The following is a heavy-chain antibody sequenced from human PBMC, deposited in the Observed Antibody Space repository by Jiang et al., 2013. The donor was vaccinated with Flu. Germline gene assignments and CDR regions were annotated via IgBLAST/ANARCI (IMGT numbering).Heavy chain of an antibody. Sequence: GSIYYSGSTYYNPSLKSRVTISVDTSKNQFSLKLSSVTAADTAVYYCARHHHRFIVVVPAAAYTLNWFDPWGQGTLVTVSS. V-gene: IGHV4-39*01. J-gene: IGHJ5*02. CDR2: IYYSGST. D-gene: IGHD2-2*01. CDR3: ARHHHRFIVVVPAAAYTLNWFDP.